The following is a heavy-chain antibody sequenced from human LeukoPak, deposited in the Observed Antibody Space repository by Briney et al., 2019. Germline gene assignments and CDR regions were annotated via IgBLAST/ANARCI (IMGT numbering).Heavy chain of an antibody. Sequence: SETLSLTCTDSGGSISSGDYFWNWIRQPPGKGLEWFGSIYHSGSTYYNPSLESRVSMSVDRSKNQLSLTLSSVTAADTAVYYCARVGDLGYCTSTSCHSPFNIWGQGTMVTVSS. CDR1: GGSISSGDYF. V-gene: IGHV4-30-2*01. J-gene: IGHJ3*02. CDR2: IYHSGST. D-gene: IGHD2-2*01. CDR3: ARVGDLGYCTSTSCHSPFNI.